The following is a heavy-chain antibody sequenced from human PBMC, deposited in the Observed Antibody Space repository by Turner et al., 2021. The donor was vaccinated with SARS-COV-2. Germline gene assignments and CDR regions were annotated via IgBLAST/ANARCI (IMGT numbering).Heavy chain of an antibody. Sequence: EVQLVESGGGLVQPGGSLRLSCAASGFTFSSYWMSWVRQAPGKGPEWVANIKQDGSEKYYVDSVKGRFTISRDNAKNSLYLQMSNLRAEDTAVYYCARVSGAAVWGNYAFDIWGQGTMVTVSS. CDR1: GFTFSSYW. CDR2: IKQDGSEK. J-gene: IGHJ3*02. CDR3: ARVSGAAVWGNYAFDI. V-gene: IGHV3-7*01. D-gene: IGHD3-16*01.